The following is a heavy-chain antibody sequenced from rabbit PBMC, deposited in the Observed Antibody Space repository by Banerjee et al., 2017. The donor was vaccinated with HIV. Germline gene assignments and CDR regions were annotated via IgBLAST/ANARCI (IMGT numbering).Heavy chain of an antibody. V-gene: IGHV1S45*01. CDR2: INTSSGNT. CDR1: GFSFSNKYV. CDR3: ARDLAGVTGWNFGL. J-gene: IGHJ4*01. Sequence: QEQLEESGGDLVKPEGSLTLTCTASGFSFSNKYVMCWVRQAPGKGLEWIACINTSSGNTVYANWVNGRFTISSDNAQNTVDLQMNSLTAADTATYFCARDLAGVTGWNFGLWGPGTLVTVS. D-gene: IGHD4-1*01.